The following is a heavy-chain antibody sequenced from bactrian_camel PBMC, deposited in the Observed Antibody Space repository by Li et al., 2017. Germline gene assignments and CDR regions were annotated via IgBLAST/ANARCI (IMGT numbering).Heavy chain of an antibody. CDR2: IRKDGST. J-gene: IGHJ4*01. CDR1: ESISSWCE. Sequence: HVQLVESGGGSVQAGGSLNLSCVASESISSWCEKDWYRQTPGKERELVSTIRKDGSTTYADSVKGRFAISRDDAKNAWYLQMNSLTIDDTGVYYCAACGTAYQGQGTQVTVS. V-gene: IGHV3S53*01.